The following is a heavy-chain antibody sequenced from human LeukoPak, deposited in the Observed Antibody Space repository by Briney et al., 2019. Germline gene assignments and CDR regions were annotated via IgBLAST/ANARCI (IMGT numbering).Heavy chain of an antibody. CDR3: ARDGLRSSRWNNWFDP. Sequence: GGSLRLSCAASGFTFSSYSMNWVRQAPGKGLEWVSYISSSSSTIYYADSVKGRFTISRDNAKNSLYLQMNSLRAEDTAVYYCARDGLRSSRWNNWFDPWGQGTLVTVSS. CDR1: GFTFSSYS. D-gene: IGHD6-13*01. CDR2: ISSSSSTI. V-gene: IGHV3-48*04. J-gene: IGHJ5*02.